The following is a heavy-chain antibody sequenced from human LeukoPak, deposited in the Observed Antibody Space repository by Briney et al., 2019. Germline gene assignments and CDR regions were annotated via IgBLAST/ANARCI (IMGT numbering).Heavy chain of an antibody. CDR3: ARDMYSYTTYYFDY. V-gene: IGHV1-46*01. D-gene: IGHD5-18*01. Sequence: ASVKVSCKASGYTFTSYYMHWVRQAPGQGLEWMGIINPSGGSTSCAQKFQGRVTMTGDTSTSAVYMELSSLRSEDTAVYYCARDMYSYTTYYFDYWGQGTLVTVSS. CDR1: GYTFTSYY. CDR2: INPSGGST. J-gene: IGHJ4*02.